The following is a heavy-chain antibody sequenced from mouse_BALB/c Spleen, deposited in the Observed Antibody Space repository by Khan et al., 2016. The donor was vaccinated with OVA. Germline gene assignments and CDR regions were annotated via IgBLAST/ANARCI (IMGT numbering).Heavy chain of an antibody. V-gene: IGHV1S135*01. D-gene: IGHD2-2*01. Sequence: VQLKQFGPELMKPGASVKISCKASGYSFTSYYIHWVKQSHGKSLEWIGYIDPFNGGTSYNPKFKGKATLTVDKSSSTAYMHLSSLTSDDSAVYYCARHGYVAWFAYWGQGTLVTVSA. CDR3: ARHGYVAWFAY. CDR1: GYSFTSYY. J-gene: IGHJ3*01. CDR2: IDPFNGGT.